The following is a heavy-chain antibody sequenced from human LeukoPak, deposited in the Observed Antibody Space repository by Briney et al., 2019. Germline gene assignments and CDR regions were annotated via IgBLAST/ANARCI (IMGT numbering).Heavy chain of an antibody. CDR1: GFSFNNYN. J-gene: IGHJ4*02. CDR3: ARGPSGYHNT. V-gene: IGHV3-21*01. CDR2: ISSSSSYI. Sequence: GGSLRLSCAASGFSFNNYNMNWVRQAPGKGLEWVSSISSSSSYIYYADSVKGRFTISRDNSKNTLYLQMNSLRAEDTAVYYCARGPSGYHNTGGQGTLVTVSS. D-gene: IGHD5-12*01.